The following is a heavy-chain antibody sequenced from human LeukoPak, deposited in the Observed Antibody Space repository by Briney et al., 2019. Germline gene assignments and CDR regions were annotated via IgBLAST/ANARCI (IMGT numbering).Heavy chain of an antibody. CDR3: ARNPLGYCSGGSCYGVVAFDI. D-gene: IGHD2-15*01. CDR2: IYYSGST. CDR1: GGSISSYY. J-gene: IGHJ3*02. Sequence: SETLSLTCTASGGSISSYYWRWIRQPPGKGLEWIGYIYYSGSTNYNPSLKSRVTISVDTSKNQFSLKLSSVTAADTAVYYCARNPLGYCSGGSCYGVVAFDIWGQGTMVTVSS. V-gene: IGHV4-59*01.